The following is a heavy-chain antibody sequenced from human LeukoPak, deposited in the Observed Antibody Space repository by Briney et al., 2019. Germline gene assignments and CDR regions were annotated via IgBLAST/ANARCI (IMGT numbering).Heavy chain of an antibody. D-gene: IGHD6-13*01. J-gene: IGHJ4*02. CDR1: GYTFTGYY. V-gene: IGHV1-2*02. CDR2: INPNSGGT. CDR3: AAVGSSSSPLFDY. Sequence: ASVKVSCKASGYTFTGYYMHWVRQAPGQGLEWMGWINPNSGGTNYAQKFQGRVTMTRDMSISTAYMELSRLRSDDTAVYYCAAVGSSSSPLFDYWGQGTLVTVSS.